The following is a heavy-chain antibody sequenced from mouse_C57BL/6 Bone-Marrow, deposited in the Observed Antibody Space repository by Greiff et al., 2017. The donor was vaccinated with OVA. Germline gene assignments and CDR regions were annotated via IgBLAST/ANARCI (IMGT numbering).Heavy chain of an antibody. J-gene: IGHJ4*01. Sequence: EVQLQQSGAELVRPGASVTLSCTASGFNIKDDYMHWVKQRPEQGLEWIGWIDPENGDTEYASKFQGKATITADTSSNTAYLQLSSLTSEDTAVYYCTTLYYYGLMDYWGQGTSVTVSS. CDR2: IDPENGDT. V-gene: IGHV14-4*01. CDR3: TTLYYYGLMDY. CDR1: GFNIKDDY. D-gene: IGHD1-1*01.